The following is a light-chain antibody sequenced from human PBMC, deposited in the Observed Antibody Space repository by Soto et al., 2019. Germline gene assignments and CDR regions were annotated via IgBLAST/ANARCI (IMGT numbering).Light chain of an antibody. CDR2: AVS. Sequence: EIVLTQSPGTLSLSPGERATLSCRASQSVSSKSLAWYQQKPGQAPRLLMYAVSNRATGIPDRFSGSGSGTEFTLTISGLEPEDFAVYFCQHYDSSPGVTFGGGTTMEIK. CDR3: QHYDSSPGVT. J-gene: IGKJ4*01. CDR1: QSVSSKS. V-gene: IGKV3-20*01.